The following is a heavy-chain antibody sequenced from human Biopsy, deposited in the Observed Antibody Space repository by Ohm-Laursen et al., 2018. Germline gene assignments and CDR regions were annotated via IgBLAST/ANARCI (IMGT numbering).Heavy chain of an antibody. J-gene: IGHJ6*02. CDR1: GFPFLSYA. CDR2: IRSTGGST. D-gene: IGHD3-3*01. V-gene: IGHV3-23*01. Sequence: LRLSRAASGFPFLSYAMSWVRQAPGKGLEWVSAIRSTGGSTYYANSVKGRFTISRDNSKNILFLQVNNLRAEDTAIYYCTKADDFWSPEGYYYYFSGMDVWGQGTTVTVSS. CDR3: TKADDFWSPEGYYYYFSGMDV.